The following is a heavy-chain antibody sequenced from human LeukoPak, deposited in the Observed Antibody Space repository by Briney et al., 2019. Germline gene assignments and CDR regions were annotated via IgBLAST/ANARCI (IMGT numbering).Heavy chain of an antibody. CDR2: IYYSGTT. D-gene: IGHD4-17*01. V-gene: IGHV4-59*01. CDR3: AREDPQTTVPEGMDV. CDR1: GGSISYYY. Sequence: PSETLSLACTVSGGSISYYYWSWIRQSPGKGLEWIGYIYYSGTTNYNPSLKSRDTISVDTSKNQFSLQLRSVTAADTAVYYCAREDPQTTVPEGMDVWGQGTTVTVSS. J-gene: IGHJ6*02.